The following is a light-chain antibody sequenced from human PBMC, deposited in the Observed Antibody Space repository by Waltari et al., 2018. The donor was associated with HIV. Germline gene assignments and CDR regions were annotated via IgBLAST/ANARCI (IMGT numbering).Light chain of an antibody. CDR1: RSVNNY. J-gene: IGKJ4*01. CDR2: DAS. Sequence: EIVLTQSPATLSLSPGEGATLSCRASRSVNNYLAWYQQKPGQAPRLLIYDASNRATGIPARFSGSGSGTDFTLTISSPEPEDFAAYYCQQRSEWPFTFGGGTKVEIK. CDR3: QQRSEWPFT. V-gene: IGKV3-11*01.